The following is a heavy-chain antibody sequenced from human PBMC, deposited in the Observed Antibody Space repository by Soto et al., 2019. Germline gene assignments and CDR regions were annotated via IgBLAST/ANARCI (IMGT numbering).Heavy chain of an antibody. D-gene: IGHD6-13*01. CDR3: ARINPGIAADPNFDY. CDR2: IFSNDEK. Sequence: QVTLKESGPVLVNPTETLTLTCTVSGFSLSNARMGVSWIRQPPGKALEWLAHIFSNDEKSYSTSLKSRLTISKDTSKSQVVLTMTNMDPVDTATYYCARINPGIAADPNFDYWGQGTLVTVSS. J-gene: IGHJ4*02. CDR1: GFSLSNARMG. V-gene: IGHV2-26*01.